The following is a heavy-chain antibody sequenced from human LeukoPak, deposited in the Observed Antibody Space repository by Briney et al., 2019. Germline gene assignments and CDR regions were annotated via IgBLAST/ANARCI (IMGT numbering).Heavy chain of an antibody. CDR1: GFTFSGYW. V-gene: IGHV3-74*01. Sequence: GGSLRLSCAASGFTFSGYWMYWVRQAPGKGLVWVSLINSDGSSTNYADSVKGRFTISRDNAKNTLYLQVNSLRAEDTAVYYCAKRNDYGDYVPASYWGQGTLVTVSS. D-gene: IGHD4-17*01. CDR3: AKRNDYGDYVPASY. J-gene: IGHJ4*02. CDR2: INSDGSST.